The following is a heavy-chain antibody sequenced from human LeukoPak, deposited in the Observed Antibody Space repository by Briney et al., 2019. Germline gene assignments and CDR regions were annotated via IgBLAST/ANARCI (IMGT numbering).Heavy chain of an antibody. V-gene: IGHV1-3*01. CDR2: ISAGNDDT. CDR1: GCPFTNYA. J-gene: IGHJ6*02. CDR3: YTLDV. Sequence: ASVTVSCKASGCPFTNYAYHWVRQAPGQGLEWLGWISAGNDDTKYSQKFQGRVTITRDTSASTAYMELSSLTSDDTSVYYYYTLDVWGQGTTVTVSS.